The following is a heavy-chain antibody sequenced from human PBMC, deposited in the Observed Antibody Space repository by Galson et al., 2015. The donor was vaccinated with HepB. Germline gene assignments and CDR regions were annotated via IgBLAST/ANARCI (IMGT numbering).Heavy chain of an antibody. D-gene: IGHD4-11*01. CDR3: ARLGYYGMDV. CDR1: GFTFSSYG. J-gene: IGHJ6*02. CDR2: IRYDGSNK. V-gene: IGHV3-30*02. Sequence: SLRLSCAASGFTFSSYGMHWVCQAPGKGLEWAAFIRYDGSNKYYADSVKGRFTISRDNSKNTLYLQMNSLRAEDTAVYYCARLGYYGMDVWGQGATVTVSS.